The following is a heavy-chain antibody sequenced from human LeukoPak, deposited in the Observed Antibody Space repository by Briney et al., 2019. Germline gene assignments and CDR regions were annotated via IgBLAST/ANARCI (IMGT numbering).Heavy chain of an antibody. CDR1: GVSISTYY. J-gene: IGHJ6*02. V-gene: IGHV4-59*08. CDR3: ARVEPYSYYFGMDV. D-gene: IGHD1-26*01. Sequence: SETLSLTCTVSGVSISTYYWSWIRQSPGKGLDWIGYIHDTGSTNYNPSLKSRVSISVDRSKSQFSLHLSSVTAADTAVYFCARVEPYSYYFGMDVWGRGTTVTVSS. CDR2: IHDTGST.